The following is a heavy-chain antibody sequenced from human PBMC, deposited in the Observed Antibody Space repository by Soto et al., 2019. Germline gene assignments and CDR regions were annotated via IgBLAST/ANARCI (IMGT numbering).Heavy chain of an antibody. J-gene: IGHJ6*02. V-gene: IGHV4-30-2*01. CDR1: GDSISRGDYS. CDR3: ARLSPTSYYGMDV. D-gene: IGHD1-1*01. Sequence: QLQLQESGSGLVRPSQTLSLTCAVSGDSISRGDYSWNWIRQPPGKGLEWIGNIYQSGTTSYNPSXNXRLXISLDRSENQFSLRLTSVTAADSAVYYCARLSPTSYYGMDVWGQGTTVTVSS. CDR2: IYQSGTT.